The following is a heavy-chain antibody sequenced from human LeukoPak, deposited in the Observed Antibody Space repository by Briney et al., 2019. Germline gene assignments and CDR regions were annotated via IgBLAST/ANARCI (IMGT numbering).Heavy chain of an antibody. CDR3: AREDDSSGYYRFDY. CDR2: IYYSGST. J-gene: IGHJ4*02. D-gene: IGHD3-22*01. V-gene: IGHV4-59*06. Sequence: SETLSLTCSVSGGSISTYYWSWIRQPSGKGLEWIGYIYYSGSTYYNPSLKSRVTISVDTSKNQFSLKLSSVTAADTAVYYCAREDDSSGYYRFDYWGQGTLVTVSS. CDR1: GGSISTYY.